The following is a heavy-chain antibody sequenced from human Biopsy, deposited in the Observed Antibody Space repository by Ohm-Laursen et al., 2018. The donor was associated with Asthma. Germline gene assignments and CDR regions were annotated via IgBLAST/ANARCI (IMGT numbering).Heavy chain of an antibody. CDR3: ARCQVGYSSGWSLLLKKIYYSGMDV. V-gene: IGHV1-69*01. CDR2: IMTVFGTT. Sequence: SSVKVSCKAPGGTFSNFAISWVRQAPRQGLEWLGGIMTVFGTTNYAQKFQGRVTITADESTSTAYMEVTSLRSEDTAIYHCARCQVGYSSGWSLLLKKIYYSGMDVWGQGTAVTVSS. CDR1: GGTFSNFA. J-gene: IGHJ6*02. D-gene: IGHD6-19*01.